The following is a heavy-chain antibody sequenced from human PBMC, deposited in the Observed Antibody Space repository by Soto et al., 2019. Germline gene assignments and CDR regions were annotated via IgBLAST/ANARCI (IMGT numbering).Heavy chain of an antibody. Sequence: ASVKVSCKASGDTFTSYAMHWVRQAPGQRLEWMGWINAGNGNTKYSQKFQGRVTITRDTSASTAYMELSSLRSEDTAVYYCARVSIAARFRWFDPWAQETLVTVSS. J-gene: IGHJ5*02. V-gene: IGHV1-3*01. CDR2: INAGNGNT. CDR3: ARVSIAARFRWFDP. CDR1: GDTFTSYA. D-gene: IGHD6-6*01.